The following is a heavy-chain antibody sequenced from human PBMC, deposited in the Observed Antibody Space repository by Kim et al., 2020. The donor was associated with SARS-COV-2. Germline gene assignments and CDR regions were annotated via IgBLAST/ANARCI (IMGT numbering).Heavy chain of an antibody. J-gene: IGHJ4*03. CDR2: INHSGST. Sequence: SETLSLTCAVYGGSFSGYYWSWIRQPPGKGLEWIGEINHSGSTNYNPSLKSRVTISVDTSKNQFSLKLSSVTAADTAVYYCARSSYYYDSSGYYRYFDY. CDR3: ARSSYYYDSSGYYRYFDY. CDR1: GGSFSGYY. V-gene: IGHV4-34*01. D-gene: IGHD3-22*01.